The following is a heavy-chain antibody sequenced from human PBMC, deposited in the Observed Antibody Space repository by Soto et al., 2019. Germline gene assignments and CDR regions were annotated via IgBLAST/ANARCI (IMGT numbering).Heavy chain of an antibody. J-gene: IGHJ5*02. CDR1: GGSISSYY. CDR3: ARQTHAIAVDINNWFDP. Sequence: PSETLSLTCTVSGGSISSYYWSWIRQPPGKGLEWIGYIYYSGSTNYNPSLKSRVTISVDTSKNQFSLKLSSVTAADTAVYYCARQTHAIAVDINNWFDPWGQGTLVTVSS. V-gene: IGHV4-59*08. D-gene: IGHD6-19*01. CDR2: IYYSGST.